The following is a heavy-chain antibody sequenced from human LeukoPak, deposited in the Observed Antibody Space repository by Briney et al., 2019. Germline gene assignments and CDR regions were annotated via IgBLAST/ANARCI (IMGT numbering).Heavy chain of an antibody. J-gene: IGHJ4*02. D-gene: IGHD3-10*01. CDR3: ARERLTEYYYGSGRLD. Sequence: GGSLRLSCAASGFTFSSYEMNWVRQAPGKGLEWVSYISSSGTTIYYADSVKGRFTISRDNAENSLYLQMDGLRAEDTAVYYCARERLTEYYYGSGRLDWRQGTLVTVSS. CDR1: GFTFSSYE. V-gene: IGHV3-48*03. CDR2: ISSSGTTI.